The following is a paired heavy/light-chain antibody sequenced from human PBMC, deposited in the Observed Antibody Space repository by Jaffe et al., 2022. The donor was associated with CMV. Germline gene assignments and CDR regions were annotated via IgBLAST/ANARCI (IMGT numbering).Light chain of an antibody. CDR2: SNN. Sequence: QSVLTQPPSASGTPGQRVTISCSGSSSNIGSNTVNWYQQLPGTAPKLLIYSNNQRPSGVPDRFSGSKSGTSASLAISGLQSEDEADYYCAAWDDSLNGRGVFGGGTKLTVL. CDR1: SSNIGSNT. J-gene: IGLJ2*01. CDR3: AAWDDSLNGRGV. V-gene: IGLV1-44*01.
Heavy chain of an antibody. CDR3: ARIQGGEDIVVVVAANPYYYYYMDV. J-gene: IGHJ6*03. CDR2: IFSNDEK. CDR1: GFSLSNARMG. D-gene: IGHD2-15*01. Sequence: QVTLKESGPVLVKPTETLTLTCTVSGFSLSNARMGVSWIRQPPGKALEWLAHIFSNDEKSYSTSLKSRLTISKDTSKSQVVLTMTNMDPVDTATYYCARIQGGEDIVVVVAANPYYYYYMDVWGKGTTVTVSS. V-gene: IGHV2-26*01.